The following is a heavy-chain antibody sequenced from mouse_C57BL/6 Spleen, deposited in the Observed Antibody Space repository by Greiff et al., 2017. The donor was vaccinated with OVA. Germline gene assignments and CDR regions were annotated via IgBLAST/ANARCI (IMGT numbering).Heavy chain of an antibody. CDR3: ARSRSPLYYGSSYGYFDV. D-gene: IGHD1-1*01. CDR2: IDPSDSYT. CDR1: GYTFTSYW. Sequence: QVQLQQSGAELVKPGASVKLSCKASGYTFTSYWMQWVKQRPGQCLEWIGEIDPSDSYTNYNQKFKGKATLTVDTSSSTAYMHLSSLTSEDSAVYYCARSRSPLYYGSSYGYFDVWGTGTTVTVSS. J-gene: IGHJ1*03. V-gene: IGHV1-50*01.